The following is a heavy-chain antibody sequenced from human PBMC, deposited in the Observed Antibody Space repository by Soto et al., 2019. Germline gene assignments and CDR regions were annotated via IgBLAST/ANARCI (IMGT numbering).Heavy chain of an antibody. Sequence: PGGSLRLAFAASGFPFRSYGMHWVRPAPGKGLEWVSSISSSSSYIYYADSVKGRFTISRDNAKNSLYLQMNSLRAEDTAVYYCARDRSPPVWGSYPNWFDPWGQGTLVTVSS. CDR2: ISSSSSYI. CDR1: GFPFRSYG. J-gene: IGHJ5*02. CDR3: ARDRSPPVWGSYPNWFDP. D-gene: IGHD3-16*02. V-gene: IGHV3-21*01.